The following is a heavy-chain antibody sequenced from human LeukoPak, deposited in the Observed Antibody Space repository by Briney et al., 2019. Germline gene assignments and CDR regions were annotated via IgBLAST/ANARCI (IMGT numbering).Heavy chain of an antibody. CDR2: IRNRGGST. J-gene: IGHJ4*02. CDR3: ARDLHSSGWHVGSAGY. V-gene: IGHV3-23*01. CDR1: GFTFSSYA. Sequence: GGSLGLSCAASGFTFSSYAMSWVRQAPGKGLEWVAAIRNRGGSTYYADSVKGRFTISRDNSKNTLYLQMNSLRDEDTAVYYCARDLHSSGWHVGSAGYWGQGTLVTVSS. D-gene: IGHD6-19*01.